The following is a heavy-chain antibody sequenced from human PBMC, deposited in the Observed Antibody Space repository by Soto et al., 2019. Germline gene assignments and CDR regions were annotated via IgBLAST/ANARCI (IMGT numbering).Heavy chain of an antibody. D-gene: IGHD4-17*01. CDR3: AKAGYSSASYGRVNY. V-gene: IGHV4-59*01. J-gene: IGHJ4*02. Sequence: PSETLSLTCNVSGAAISGNDWSWIRQPPGKGLEWIGYIYYSGATNYNPSVESRVTISVDTPKSQFSLKLSSVNPADTAVYYCAKAGYSSASYGRVNYWGQGILVTVSS. CDR1: GAAISGND. CDR2: IYYSGAT.